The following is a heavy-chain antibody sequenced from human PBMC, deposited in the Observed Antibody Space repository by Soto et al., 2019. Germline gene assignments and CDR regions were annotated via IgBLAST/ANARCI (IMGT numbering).Heavy chain of an antibody. J-gene: IGHJ5*02. Sequence: GASVKVSCKASGYPFTSYYMHWVRPAPGQGVEGMGIIDPSGGGTSYAQKFQGRLTMTRDTSTSTVYMELSSLRSEDTAVYYCARDRVDCSGGNCWRSVEDTWGQGTLVTVSS. D-gene: IGHD2-15*01. CDR2: IDPSGGGT. CDR1: GYPFTSYY. CDR3: ARDRVDCSGGNCWRSVEDT. V-gene: IGHV1-46*01.